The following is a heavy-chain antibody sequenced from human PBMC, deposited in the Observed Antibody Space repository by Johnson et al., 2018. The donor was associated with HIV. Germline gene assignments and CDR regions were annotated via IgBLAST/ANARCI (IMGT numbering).Heavy chain of an antibody. CDR3: AKDPPSTGWYAFDI. Sequence: QMLLVESGGGLVQPGGSLRLSCAASGFTFDDYGMSWVRQAPGKGLEWVAVISYDGSNKYYADSVKGRFTISRDNSKNTLYLQMNSLRAEDTALYYCAKDPPSTGWYAFDIWGQGTMVTVSS. CDR2: ISYDGSNK. V-gene: IGHV3-30*18. J-gene: IGHJ3*02. CDR1: GFTFDDYG. D-gene: IGHD1-1*01.